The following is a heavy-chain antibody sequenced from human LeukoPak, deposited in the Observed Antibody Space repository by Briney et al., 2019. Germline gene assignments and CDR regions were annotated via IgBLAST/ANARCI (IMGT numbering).Heavy chain of an antibody. CDR1: GGSFSGYY. CDR2: INHSGST. CDR3: ARGHGSGYYGVWFDP. V-gene: IGHV4-34*01. Sequence: SETLSLTCAVYGGSFSGYYWSWIRQPPGKGLEWIGEINHSGSTNYNPSLKSRVTISVDTSKNQFSLKLSSVTAADTAVYYCARGHGSGYYGVWFDPWGQGTLVTVSS. J-gene: IGHJ5*02. D-gene: IGHD3-22*01.